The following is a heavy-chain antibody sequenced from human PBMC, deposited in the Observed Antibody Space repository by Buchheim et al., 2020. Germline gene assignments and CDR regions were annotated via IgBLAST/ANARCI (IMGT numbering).Heavy chain of an antibody. Sequence: QLQLQESGPGLVKPSETLSLTCTVSGGSISSSSYYWGWIRQPPGKGLEWIVSIYYSGSTYYNPSLKSRVTISVDTYNNQFPLKLSYVTAADTAVYYCARDQALYGDYVAFEIWGQGT. D-gene: IGHD4-17*01. CDR3: ARDQALYGDYVAFEI. CDR1: GGSISSSSYY. V-gene: IGHV4-39*07. J-gene: IGHJ3*02. CDR2: IYYSGST.